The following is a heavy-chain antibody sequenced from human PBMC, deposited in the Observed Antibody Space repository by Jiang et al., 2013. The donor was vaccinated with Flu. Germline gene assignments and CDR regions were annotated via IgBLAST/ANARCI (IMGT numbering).Heavy chain of an antibody. V-gene: IGHV4-59*01. J-gene: IGHJ6*02. CDR3: ARGYCGGGSCYSGGVDV. D-gene: IGHD2-15*01. Sequence: SGGSISSYYWYWIRQPPRKGLEWIGYIYNRGSTNYNPSLKSRVTISVDTSKNQFSLKLSSVTAADAAVYYCARGYCGGGSCYSGGVDVWGQGTTVTVSS. CDR2: IYNRGST. CDR1: GGSISSYY.